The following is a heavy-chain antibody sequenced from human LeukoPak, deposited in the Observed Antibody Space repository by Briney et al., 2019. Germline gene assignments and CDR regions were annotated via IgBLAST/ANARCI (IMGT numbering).Heavy chain of an antibody. Sequence: GGSLRLSCAASGFTFSSYGMHWVRQAPGKGLEWVAVISYDGSNKYYADSVKGRFTISRDNSKNTLYLQMNSLRAEDTAVYYCAKAKESEIGYWGQGTLVTVSS. CDR3: AKAKESEIGY. CDR1: GFTFSSYG. CDR2: ISYDGSNK. V-gene: IGHV3-30*18. J-gene: IGHJ4*02.